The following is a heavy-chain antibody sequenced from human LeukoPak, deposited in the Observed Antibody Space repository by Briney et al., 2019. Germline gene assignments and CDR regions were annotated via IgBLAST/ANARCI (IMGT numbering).Heavy chain of an antibody. CDR1: GYTFTSYY. CDR2: INPSGGST. J-gene: IGHJ3*02. CDR3: ARVKPNYYDSSAYGTFDI. Sequence: ASVKVSCKASGYTFTSYYMHWVRQAPGQGLEWMGIINPSGGSTSYAQKFQGRVTMTRDTSTSTVYMELSSLRPEDTAVYYCARVKPNYYDSSAYGTFDIWGQGTMVTVSS. V-gene: IGHV1-46*01. D-gene: IGHD3-22*01.